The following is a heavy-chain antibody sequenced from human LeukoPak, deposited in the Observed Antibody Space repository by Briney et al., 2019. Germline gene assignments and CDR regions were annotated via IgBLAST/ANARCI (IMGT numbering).Heavy chain of an antibody. CDR2: INCNSGGT. V-gene: IGHV1-2*02. D-gene: IGHD2-2*01. CDR3: ARDLGAHCSSISCPPDY. Sequence: ASVKVSCKASGYTFTDYFMHWVRQAPGQGLEWMGWINCNSGGTNYAQKFQGRVTMTRDTSISIAYMEVSWLRSDDTAVYYCARDLGAHCSSISCPPDYWGQGTLVTVSS. J-gene: IGHJ4*02. CDR1: GYTFTDYF.